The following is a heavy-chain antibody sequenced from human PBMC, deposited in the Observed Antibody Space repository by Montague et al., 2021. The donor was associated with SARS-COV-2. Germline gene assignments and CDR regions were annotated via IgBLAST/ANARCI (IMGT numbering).Heavy chain of an antibody. Sequence: SETLSLTCAVSGGSFSGYYWSWIRQPPGKGLEWIGEINHNGSTKFNPSLKSRVSMSVDKSWNQFSLRLTSVTAADTAIYYCARYGSWRSAPDYWGQGTLVTVSS. J-gene: IGHJ4*02. CDR2: INHNGST. CDR3: ARYGSWRSAPDY. D-gene: IGHD3-10*01. V-gene: IGHV4-34*01. CDR1: GGSFSGYY.